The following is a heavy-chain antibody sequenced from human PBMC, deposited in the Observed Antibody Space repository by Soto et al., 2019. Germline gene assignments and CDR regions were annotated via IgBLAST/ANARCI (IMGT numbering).Heavy chain of an antibody. CDR1: GFNFGGFG. CDR3: ARSLAGIGQQWHDP. CDR2: VDSSGAYT. Sequence: EVQLMESGGNLVQPGGSLRLSCAGSGFNFGGFGMYWVRQAPGKGLEFVSAVDSSGAYTYYDDSVKGRFTISRDNYKNTVYLQIGRLRTEDMGVYYCARSLAGIGQQWHDPRGQGTLVTLSS. D-gene: IGHD6-19*01. V-gene: IGHV3-64*07. J-gene: IGHJ5*02.